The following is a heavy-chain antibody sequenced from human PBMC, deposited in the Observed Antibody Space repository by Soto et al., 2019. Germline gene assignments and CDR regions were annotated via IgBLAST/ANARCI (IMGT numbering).Heavy chain of an antibody. D-gene: IGHD6-6*01. CDR2: IYYSGST. V-gene: IGHV4-30-4*01. CDR1: GGSIRSGDYY. Sequence: SETLSLTCPVSGGSIRSGDYYWSWIRQPPGKGLEWIGYIYYSGSTYYNPSLKSRVTISVDTSKNQFSLKLSSVTAADTAVYYCARERPDGARLDPWGQGTLVTVSS. J-gene: IGHJ5*02. CDR3: ARERPDGARLDP.